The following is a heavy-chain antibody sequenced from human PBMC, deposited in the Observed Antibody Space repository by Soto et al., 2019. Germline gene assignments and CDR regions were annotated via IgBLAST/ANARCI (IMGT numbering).Heavy chain of an antibody. Sequence: SDTLSLTCTVSGGSISISSYYWGWVLQPPGKGLEWIGSIYYSGSTYYNPSLKSRVTISVDTSKNQFSLKLSSVTAADTAVYYCARAHGSKWDWFDPWGQGTLVTVS. V-gene: IGHV4-39*01. CDR1: GGSISISSYY. CDR2: IYYSGST. D-gene: IGHD1-26*01. CDR3: ARAHGSKWDWFDP. J-gene: IGHJ5*02.